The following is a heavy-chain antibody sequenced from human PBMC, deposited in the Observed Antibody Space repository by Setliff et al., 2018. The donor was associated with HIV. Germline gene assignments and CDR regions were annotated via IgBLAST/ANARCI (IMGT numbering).Heavy chain of an antibody. Sequence: SETLSLTCAVYGGSFSAYYWSWIRQPPGKGLEWIGEINHSGSTNYNPSLKSRVTISVDTPKNQFSLKLRSVTAADTAVYYCARGPARAVARPGWLDPWGQGTLVTVSS. J-gene: IGHJ5*02. V-gene: IGHV4-34*01. CDR1: GGSFSAYY. D-gene: IGHD6-19*01. CDR3: ARGPARAVARPGWLDP. CDR2: INHSGST.